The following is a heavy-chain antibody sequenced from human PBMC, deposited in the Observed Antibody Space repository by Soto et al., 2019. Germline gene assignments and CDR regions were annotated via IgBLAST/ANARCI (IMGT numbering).Heavy chain of an antibody. Sequence: QVQLVQSGAEVKKPGASVTVSCKTSGYTFSNYGINWVRQAPGQGLEWMGCISGYNGNTNYAQTVQGRVTMTTDTSTGTVYMELRSLKSDDTAIYYCSRFIMVGGLFDPNYYHGMDVWGQGTTVTVSS. CDR3: SRFIMVGGLFDPNYYHGMDV. CDR2: ISGYNGNT. D-gene: IGHD3-10*01. CDR1: GYTFSNYG. V-gene: IGHV1-18*01. J-gene: IGHJ6*02.